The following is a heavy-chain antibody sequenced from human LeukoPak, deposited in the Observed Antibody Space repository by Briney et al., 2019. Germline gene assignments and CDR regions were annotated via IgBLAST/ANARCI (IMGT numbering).Heavy chain of an antibody. V-gene: IGHV4-59*01. Sequence: SETLPLTCTVSGGSISSYYWSWIRQPPGKGLEWIGYIYYSGSSNYNPSLKSRVTISVDTSKNQFSLKLSSVTAADTAVYYCARGASRPDYWGQATIVADSS. CDR3: ARGASRPDY. J-gene: IGHJ4*02. CDR2: IYYSGSS. CDR1: GGSISSYY.